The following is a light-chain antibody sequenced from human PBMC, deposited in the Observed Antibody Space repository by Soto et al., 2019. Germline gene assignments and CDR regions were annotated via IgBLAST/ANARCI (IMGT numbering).Light chain of an antibody. Sequence: QSVLTQPPSVSGAPGQRVTISCTGSISNIGAGYAVHWYQQLPGKAPKLLIYGNTNRPSGVPDRFSGSKSGTSASLAITGLQAEDEADYYCQSYDSSLSAPYVFGGGTKVTVL. CDR2: GNT. J-gene: IGLJ1*01. CDR1: ISNIGAGYA. V-gene: IGLV1-40*01. CDR3: QSYDSSLSAPYV.